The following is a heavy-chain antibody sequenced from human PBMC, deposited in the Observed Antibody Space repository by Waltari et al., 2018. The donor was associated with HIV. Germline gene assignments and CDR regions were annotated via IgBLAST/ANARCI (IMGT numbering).Heavy chain of an antibody. J-gene: IGHJ3*02. D-gene: IGHD3-10*01. V-gene: IGHV1-2*06. CDR2: SPPDSGGT. Sequence: QVQLVQSGAEVKKPGASVRVYCKASGYTFTDYYIHWVRQAPGQGLEWRGRSPPDSGGTNYAQKVQGRVTRTRDTSISAVYMELNRMRSDDTAVYYCARDRSNYGSGSYDAFDIWGQETMVTVSS. CDR1: GYTFTDYY. CDR3: ARDRSNYGSGSYDAFDI.